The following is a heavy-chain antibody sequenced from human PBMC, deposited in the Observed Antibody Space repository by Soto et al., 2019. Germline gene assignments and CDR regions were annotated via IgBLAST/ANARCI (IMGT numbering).Heavy chain of an antibody. D-gene: IGHD1-26*01. CDR3: ARRRGESYYGLDY. J-gene: IGHJ4*02. V-gene: IGHV1-8*01. CDR2: MNGYSGNP. Sequence: QVQLLQSGAEVKKPGASLKISCKASGYNFNNNEINWLRQAPGQGLEWMGWMNGYSGNPYYEQNFKGRLTLTRDTSTNTAYLELTSLAYEDTAIYFCARRRGESYYGLDYWGQGTLVTVSS. CDR1: GYNFNNNE.